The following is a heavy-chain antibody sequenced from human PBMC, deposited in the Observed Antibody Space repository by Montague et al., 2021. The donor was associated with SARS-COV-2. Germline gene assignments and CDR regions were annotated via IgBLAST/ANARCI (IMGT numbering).Heavy chain of an antibody. D-gene: IGHD5-12*01. J-gene: IGHJ6*02. V-gene: IGHV4-4*07. CDR3: ARDGADYSFAYYHEMDV. CDR1: GASVRTYY. CDR2: LYNSGST. Sequence: SETLSLTCTVSGASVRTYYWSWIRQSAGKKLEWMGRLYNSGSTYYNPSLKSRVTMSLDTSKNLFSLNLSSMTAADTAVYYCARDGADYSFAYYHEMDVWGQGIAVTVSS.